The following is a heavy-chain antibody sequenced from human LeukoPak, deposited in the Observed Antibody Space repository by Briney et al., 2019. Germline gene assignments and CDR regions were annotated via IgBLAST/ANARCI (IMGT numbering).Heavy chain of an antibody. CDR1: GLTFSSYA. CDR3: TTGPHGAIITSQAQVGYYYYGMDV. J-gene: IGHJ6*02. V-gene: IGHV3-15*01. Sequence: TPGGSLRLSCAASGLTFSSYAMSWVRQAPGKGLEWVGRIKSKTDGGTTDYAAPVKGRFTISRDDSKNTLYLQMNSLKTEDTAVYYCTTGPHGAIITSQAQVGYYYYGMDVWGQGTTVTVSS. CDR2: IKSKTDGGTT. D-gene: IGHD3-10*01.